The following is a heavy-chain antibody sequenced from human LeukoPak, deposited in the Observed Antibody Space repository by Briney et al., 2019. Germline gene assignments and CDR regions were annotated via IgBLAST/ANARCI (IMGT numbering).Heavy chain of an antibody. Sequence: ASVKVSCNASGYTFTGYYLHWVRQAPGQGLEWMGCVNPNSGDTNYAQNFQGSVTMTMDTSISTVYMELSRLRSDDTAVYYCARASGSYWWFDSWGQGTLVTVSS. D-gene: IGHD1-26*01. V-gene: IGHV1-2*02. CDR2: VNPNSGDT. CDR3: ARASGSYWWFDS. CDR1: GYTFTGYY. J-gene: IGHJ5*01.